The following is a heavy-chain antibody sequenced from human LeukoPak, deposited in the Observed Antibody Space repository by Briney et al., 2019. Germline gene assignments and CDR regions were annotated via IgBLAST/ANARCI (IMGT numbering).Heavy chain of an antibody. Sequence: GASLKISCQGSGYTFTNYWVGWVRQLPGKGLEWMGTIYPNNSDSRYNPSFRDQVTISVDRSITTAYLLWKSLKASDTAIYYCALSNEAFDSAGYFDYWGQGTLVTVSS. D-gene: IGHD3-22*01. V-gene: IGHV5-51*01. CDR3: ALSNEAFDSAGYFDY. J-gene: IGHJ4*02. CDR1: GYTFTNYW. CDR2: IYPNNSDS.